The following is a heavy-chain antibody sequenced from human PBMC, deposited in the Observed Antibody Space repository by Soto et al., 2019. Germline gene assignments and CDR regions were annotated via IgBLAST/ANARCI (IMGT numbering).Heavy chain of an antibody. V-gene: IGHV4-39*01. Sequence: QLQLQESGPGLWKPSETLSLTCAVSGDAISRTGFHWGWIRQPPGQGLEWIGSIYDAGTTFYNSSLKSRVTIAADTTKNHFSLRLSSVTAADTAVYYCARRGSGHTFDYGGQGTMFTVSS. D-gene: IGHD3-10*01. CDR3: ARRGSGHTFDY. J-gene: IGHJ4*02. CDR2: IYDAGTT. CDR1: GDAISRTGFH.